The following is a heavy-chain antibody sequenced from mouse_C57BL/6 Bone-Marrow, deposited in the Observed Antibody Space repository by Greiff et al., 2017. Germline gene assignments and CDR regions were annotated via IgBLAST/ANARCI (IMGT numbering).Heavy chain of an antibody. V-gene: IGHV3-6*01. CDR1: GYSITSGYY. CDR2: ISYDGSN. D-gene: IGHD1-3*01. J-gene: IGHJ1*03. CDR3: ARSGHV. Sequence: DVHLVESGPGLVKPSQSLSLTCSVTGYSITSGYYWNWIRQFPGNKLEWMGYISYDGSNNYNPSLKNRISITRDTSKNQFFLRLNSVTTEDTATYYCARSGHVWGTGTTVTGSS.